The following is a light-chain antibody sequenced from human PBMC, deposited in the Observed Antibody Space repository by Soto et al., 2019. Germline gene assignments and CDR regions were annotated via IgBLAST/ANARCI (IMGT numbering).Light chain of an antibody. CDR3: QHVGT. J-gene: IGKJ1*01. CDR2: GAS. Sequence: EIVLTQSPATLSVSPGQRATLSCRASQSLSSNLAWYQQKPGQAPRLLIYGASTRATGVPARFSGSGSGTEFTLTISSLQSEDFAVYYCQHVGTFVQGTKVEFK. CDR1: QSLSSN. V-gene: IGKV3-15*01.